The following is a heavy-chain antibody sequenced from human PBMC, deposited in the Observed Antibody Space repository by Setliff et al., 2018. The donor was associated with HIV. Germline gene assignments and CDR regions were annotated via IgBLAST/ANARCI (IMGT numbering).Heavy chain of an antibody. CDR1: GFTFSNYW. D-gene: IGHD2-21*01. J-gene: IGHJ4*02. CDR3: AREFLSGGSCYNY. V-gene: IGHV3-7*01. CDR2: IKEDGSEK. Sequence: GGSLRLSCAASGFTFSNYWMGWVRQAPGKGLEWVANIKEDGSEKDYVDSVKGRFTISRDNAKNSLYLQMSSLRVEDTAVYYCAREFLSGGSCYNYWGQGTLVTVSS.